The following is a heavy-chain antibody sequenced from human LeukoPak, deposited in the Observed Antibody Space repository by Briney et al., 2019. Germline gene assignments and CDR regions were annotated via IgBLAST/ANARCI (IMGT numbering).Heavy chain of an antibody. J-gene: IGHJ4*02. V-gene: IGHV4-30-2*01. CDR1: GGSISSGGYS. Sequence: PSQTLSLTCAVSGGSISSGGYSWSWIRQPPGKGLEWIGCIYHSGSTYYNPSLKSRVTISVDRSKNQFSLKLSSVTAADTAVYYCARTDTAMVTFDYWGQGTLVTVSS. CDR3: ARTDTAMVTFDY. CDR2: IYHSGST. D-gene: IGHD5-18*01.